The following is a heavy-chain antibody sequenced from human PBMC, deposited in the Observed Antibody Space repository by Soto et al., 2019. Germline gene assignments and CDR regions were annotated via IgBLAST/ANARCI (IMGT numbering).Heavy chain of an antibody. CDR3: ARAIRKRGDYYYGMDV. CDR2: INPSGGST. D-gene: IGHD3-10*01. J-gene: IGHJ6*02. Sequence: ASVKVSCKASGYTFTSYYMHWVRQAPGQGLEWMGIINPSGGSTSYAQKFQGRVTMTRDTSTSTVYMELSSLRSEDTAMYYCARAIRKRGDYYYGMDVWGQGTTVTVSS. V-gene: IGHV1-46*01. CDR1: GYTFTSYY.